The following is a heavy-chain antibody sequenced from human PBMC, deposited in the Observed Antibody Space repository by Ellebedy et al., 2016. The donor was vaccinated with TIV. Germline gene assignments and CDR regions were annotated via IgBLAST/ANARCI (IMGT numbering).Heavy chain of an antibody. V-gene: IGHV3-7*01. CDR2: INQDGSEK. J-gene: IGHJ4*02. CDR1: GFTFNNYW. Sequence: PGGSLRLSCAASGFTFNNYWMTWVRQAPGKGLEWVANINQDGSEKYYVDSGRGRFTISRDTAKNTLYLQMNSLTVEDTAVYYCGRDQGYHGSWSTPDYWGQGTMVTVSS. CDR3: GRDQGYHGSWSTPDY. D-gene: IGHD3-10*01.